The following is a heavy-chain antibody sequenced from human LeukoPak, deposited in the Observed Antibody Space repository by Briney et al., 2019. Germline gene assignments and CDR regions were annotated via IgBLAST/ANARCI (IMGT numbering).Heavy chain of an antibody. V-gene: IGHV6-1*01. CDR3: ASNEAATGGLDY. CDR2: TYYRSKWYN. J-gene: IGHJ4*02. CDR1: GDSVSSNSAA. D-gene: IGHD1-1*01. Sequence: SQTLSLTCAISGDSVSSNSAAWNWIRQSPSRGLEWLGRTYYRSKWYNDYAVSVISRITINPDTSKNQFSLQLNSVTPEDTAVYYCASNEAATGGLDYWGQGTLVTVSS.